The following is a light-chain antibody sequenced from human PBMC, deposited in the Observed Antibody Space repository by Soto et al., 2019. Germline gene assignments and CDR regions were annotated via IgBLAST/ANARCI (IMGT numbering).Light chain of an antibody. CDR2: GNN. CDR3: QSYDISLSGSVV. J-gene: IGLJ2*01. V-gene: IGLV1-40*01. Sequence: QSVLTQPPAVSGAPGQRVTISCTGSRSNLGSGYDVHWYQQFPGTAPKLLIYGNNNRPSGVPDRFSGSKSGTSASLAITGLQADDEADYYCQSYDISLSGSVVFGGGTKLTVL. CDR1: RSNLGSGYD.